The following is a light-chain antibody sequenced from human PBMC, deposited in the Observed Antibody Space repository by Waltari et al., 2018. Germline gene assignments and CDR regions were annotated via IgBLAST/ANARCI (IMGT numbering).Light chain of an antibody. CDR2: AAS. CDR1: QSVSTY. V-gene: IGKV1-8*01. Sequence: AIRLIPSPSSLPASTGDTVTITCRANQSVSTYLAWYQQKPGKAPKLLLYAASTLQRGVPSRFSGSGSGTDFTLTISCLQSEDFATYYCQQHYDYLRTFGPGTKVEIK. CDR3: QQHYDYLRT. J-gene: IGKJ1*01.